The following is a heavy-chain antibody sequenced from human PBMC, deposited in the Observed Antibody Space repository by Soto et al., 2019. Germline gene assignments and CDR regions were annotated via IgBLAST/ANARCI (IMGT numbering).Heavy chain of an antibody. CDR3: AKARLWGGDGYNSYYYNAMDV. J-gene: IGHJ6*02. Sequence: LRLSCAASGFTFDDYAMCWVRQGPGKGLEWVSGISWDSGRIGYADSVKGRFTISRDNAKNSLYLQMNSLRPEDTALYYCAKARLWGGDGYNSYYYNAMDVWGQGTTVTVSS. CDR2: ISWDSGRI. CDR1: GFTFDDYA. D-gene: IGHD3-16*01. V-gene: IGHV3-9*01.